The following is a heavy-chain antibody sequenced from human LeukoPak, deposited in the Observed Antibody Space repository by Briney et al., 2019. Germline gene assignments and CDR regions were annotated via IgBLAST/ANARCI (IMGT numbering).Heavy chain of an antibody. J-gene: IGHJ4*02. CDR2: IYSGGSI. D-gene: IGHD5/OR15-5a*01. V-gene: IGHV3-53*04. Sequence: PGWSLRLSCAASGFTVSDNYMSWVRQAPGKGLEWVSVIYSGGSIYYTDSVKGRFTISRHKSKNTLYLQMNSLRTEDTAVYYCASGSRFDYWGQGTLVTVSS. CDR1: GFTVSDNY. CDR3: ASGSRFDY.